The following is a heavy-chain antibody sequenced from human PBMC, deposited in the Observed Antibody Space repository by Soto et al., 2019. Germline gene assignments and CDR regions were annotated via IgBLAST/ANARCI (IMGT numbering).Heavy chain of an antibody. CDR3: VRGYSSSWPPYYYYYGMDV. Sequence: QVQLVQSGAEVKKPGASVKVSCKASGYTFTSYDINWVRQATGQGLEWMGWMNPNSGNTGYAQKFQGRVTMTRNTSISTAYMELSSLRSEDTAVYYCVRGYSSSWPPYYYYYGMDVWGQGTTVTVSS. D-gene: IGHD6-13*01. V-gene: IGHV1-8*01. CDR2: MNPNSGNT. CDR1: GYTFTSYD. J-gene: IGHJ6*02.